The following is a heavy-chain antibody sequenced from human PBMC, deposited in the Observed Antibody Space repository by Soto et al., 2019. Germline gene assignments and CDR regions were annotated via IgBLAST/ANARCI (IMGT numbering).Heavy chain of an antibody. J-gene: IGHJ3*02. Sequence: SETLSLTCTVSGGSISSGGYYWTWIRQHPGKGLEWIGYIYYSGSTYYNPSLNSRVTISVDTSKNRFSLKLRSVTAADTAMYYCAREGAGDSGGYQYGAFDIWGQGTMVTVSS. CDR3: AREGAGDSGGYQYGAFDI. CDR1: GGSISSGGYY. CDR2: IYYSGST. V-gene: IGHV4-31*03. D-gene: IGHD3-22*01.